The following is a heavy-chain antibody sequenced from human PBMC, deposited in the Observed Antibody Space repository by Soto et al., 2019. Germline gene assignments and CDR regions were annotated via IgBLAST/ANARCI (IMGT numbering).Heavy chain of an antibody. CDR3: SRDFVRGRSWGTFQFMEV. D-gene: IGHD3-10*02. Sequence: PSPTLSLTCAISGDSVSSNSAAWNWIRQSPSRGLEWLGRTYYRSKWYNDYAVSVKSRITINPDTSKNQFSLQLNSVTPEDTAVYFCSRDFVRGRSWGTFQFMEVLGQGTTVTVSS. CDR2: TYYRSKWYN. V-gene: IGHV6-1*01. J-gene: IGHJ6*02. CDR1: GDSVSSNSAA.